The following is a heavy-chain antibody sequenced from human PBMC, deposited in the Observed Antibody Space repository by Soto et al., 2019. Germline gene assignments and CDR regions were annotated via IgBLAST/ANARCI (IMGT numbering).Heavy chain of an antibody. D-gene: IGHD2-2*01. CDR2: IWYDGSNK. Sequence: ESGGGVVQPGRSLRLSCAASGFTFSSYGMHWVRQAPGKGLEWVAVIWYDGSNKYYADSVKGRFTISRDNSKNTLYLQMNSLRAEDTAVYYCARSRCSSTSCGAFDIWGQGTMVTVSS. J-gene: IGHJ3*02. CDR3: ARSRCSSTSCGAFDI. CDR1: GFTFSSYG. V-gene: IGHV3-33*01.